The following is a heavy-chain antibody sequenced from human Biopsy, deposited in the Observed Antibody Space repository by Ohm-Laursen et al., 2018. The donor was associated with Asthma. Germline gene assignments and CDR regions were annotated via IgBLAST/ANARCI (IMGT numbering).Heavy chain of an antibody. CDR1: GFTFSSYG. V-gene: IGHV3-48*02. Sequence: SLRLSCTASGFTFSSYGMNWVRQAPGKGLEWVSFIGESGSTRYNADSVKGRFTISRDNAKNSLYLQMNSLRDEDTAVYYCARDRGYFLAHWGQGTLVTVSS. D-gene: IGHD2/OR15-2a*01. CDR3: ARDRGYFLAH. CDR2: IGESGSTR. J-gene: IGHJ4*02.